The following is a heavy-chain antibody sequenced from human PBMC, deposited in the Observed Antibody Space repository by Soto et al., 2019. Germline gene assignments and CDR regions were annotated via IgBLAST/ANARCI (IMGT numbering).Heavy chain of an antibody. CDR2: IYHNGTT. CDR3: ARVREPGIAAAGPLGY. CDR1: GGSIISSHW. Sequence: SETLSLTCAVSGGSIISSHWWTWVRQSPGKGLEWVGEIYHNGTTNYNPSLKSRVTMSVDTSKNQFSLKLSSVTAADTAVYYCARVREPGIAAAGPLGYWGQGTLVTVSS. D-gene: IGHD6-13*01. V-gene: IGHV4-4*02. J-gene: IGHJ4*02.